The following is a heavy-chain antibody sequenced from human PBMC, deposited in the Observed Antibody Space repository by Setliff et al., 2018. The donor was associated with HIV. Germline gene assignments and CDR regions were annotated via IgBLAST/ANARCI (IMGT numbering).Heavy chain of an antibody. Sequence: ASETLSLTCAVSGYPISSGYFWGWIRQPPGKGLEWIASIYHSGSTYYSSSLKSRVTISVDTSKNQFSLKVTSVTAADTAVYYCARDYGQEDSAMDFDHWGQGTLVTVSS. J-gene: IGHJ4*02. D-gene: IGHD2-15*01. CDR3: ARDYGQEDSAMDFDH. CDR2: IYHSGST. V-gene: IGHV4-38-2*02. CDR1: GYPISSGYF.